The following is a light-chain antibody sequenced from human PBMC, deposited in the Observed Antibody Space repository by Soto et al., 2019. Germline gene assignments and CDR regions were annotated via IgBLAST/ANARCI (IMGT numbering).Light chain of an antibody. CDR2: DVT. CDR1: SSDVGTYDL. J-gene: IGLJ2*01. Sequence: QSVLTQPASVSGSPGQSITISCTGTSSDVGTYDLVSWYQQHPDKAPKLLIYDVTVRSSGVSNRFSGSKSGNTASLTISGLQAEDEADYYCCSHAPSSTPVVFGGGTKVTVL. V-gene: IGLV2-23*02. CDR3: CSHAPSSTPVV.